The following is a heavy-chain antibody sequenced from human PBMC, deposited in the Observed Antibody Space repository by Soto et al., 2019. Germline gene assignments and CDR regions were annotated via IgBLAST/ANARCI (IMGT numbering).Heavy chain of an antibody. Sequence: SETLSLTCAVYGGSFSGYYWSWIRQPPGKGLEWIGEINHSGSTNYNPSLKGRVTISVDTSKNQFSLKLSSVTAADTAVYYCARPHGGSSGWDNWFDPWGQGTLVTVSS. V-gene: IGHV4-34*01. J-gene: IGHJ5*02. CDR1: GGSFSGYY. CDR2: INHSGST. CDR3: ARPHGGSSGWDNWFDP. D-gene: IGHD6-25*01.